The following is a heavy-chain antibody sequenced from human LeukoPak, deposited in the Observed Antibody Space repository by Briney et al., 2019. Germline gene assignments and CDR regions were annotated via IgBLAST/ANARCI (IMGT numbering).Heavy chain of an antibody. CDR3: ARVVEDIVVVPAAIGAFDI. CDR1: GYTFTSYA. V-gene: IGHV7-4-1*02. Sequence: GASVKVSCKASGYTFTSYAMNWVRQAPGQGLEWMGWINTNTGNPTYAQGFTGRFVFSLDTSVSTAYLQISSLKAEDTAVYYCARVVEDIVVVPAAIGAFDIWGQGTMVTVSS. D-gene: IGHD2-2*01. J-gene: IGHJ3*02. CDR2: INTNTGNP.